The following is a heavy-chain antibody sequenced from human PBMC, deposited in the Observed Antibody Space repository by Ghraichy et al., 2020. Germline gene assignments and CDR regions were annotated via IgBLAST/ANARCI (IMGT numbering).Heavy chain of an antibody. J-gene: IGHJ4*02. V-gene: IGHV4-30-4*01. D-gene: IGHD1-26*01. CDR1: GGSISSGDYY. CDR2: IYYSGST. CDR3: AREVPSRSYLDY. Sequence: SETLSLTCTVSGGSISSGDYYWSWIRQPPGKGLEWIGYIYYSGSTYYNPSLKSRVTISVDTSKNQFSLKLSSVTAADTAVYYCAREVPSRSYLDYWGQGTLVTVSS.